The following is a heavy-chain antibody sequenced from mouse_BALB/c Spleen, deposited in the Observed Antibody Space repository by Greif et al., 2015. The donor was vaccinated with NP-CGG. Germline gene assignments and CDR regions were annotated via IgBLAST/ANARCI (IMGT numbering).Heavy chain of an antibody. Sequence: VKLMESGPGLVAPSQSLSITCTVSGFSLTSYGVHWVRQPPGKGLEWLGVIWAGGSTNYNSALMSRLSISKDNSKSQVFLKMNSLQTDDTAMYYCAGDYYGSEVFFDYWGQGTTLTVSS. CDR2: IWAGGST. CDR1: GFSLTSYG. J-gene: IGHJ2*01. D-gene: IGHD1-1*01. V-gene: IGHV2-9*02. CDR3: AGDYYGSEVFFDY.